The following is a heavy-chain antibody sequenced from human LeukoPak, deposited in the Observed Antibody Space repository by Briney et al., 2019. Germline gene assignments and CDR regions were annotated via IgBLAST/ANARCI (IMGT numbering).Heavy chain of an antibody. J-gene: IGHJ5*02. D-gene: IGHD5-12*01. CDR1: GGSVSNYY. Sequence: PSETLSLTCTVSGGSVSNYYWSWVRQPAGKGLEWIARIYGSGTTRYNPSLQSRVTMSVDVSKNKFSLKLTSMTAADTAVYFCARGMAEAYDYNWFDPWGQGILVTVSS. CDR2: IYGSGTT. V-gene: IGHV4-4*07. CDR3: ARGMAEAYDYNWFDP.